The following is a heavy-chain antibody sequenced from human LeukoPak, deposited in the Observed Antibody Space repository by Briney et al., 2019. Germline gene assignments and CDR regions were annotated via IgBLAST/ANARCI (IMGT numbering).Heavy chain of an antibody. CDR2: IRSQAYGGTT. CDR3: ARDVGTTGKFDY. D-gene: IGHD1-26*01. Sequence: PGRSLRLSCTASGFTFGHYAMSWVRQAPGKGLEWVGFIRSQAYGGTTEYAASVKGRFTISRGDSKSIAYLQINSLKTEDTAVYYCARDVGTTGKFDYWGQGTLVTVSS. V-gene: IGHV3-49*04. J-gene: IGHJ4*02. CDR1: GFTFGHYA.